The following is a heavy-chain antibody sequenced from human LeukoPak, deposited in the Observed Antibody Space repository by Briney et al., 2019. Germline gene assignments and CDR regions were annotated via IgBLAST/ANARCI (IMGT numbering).Heavy chain of an antibody. D-gene: IGHD7-27*01. CDR1: GFTFINYA. Sequence: PGGSLRLSCAASGFTFINYAMTWIRQAPGKGLEWVAVIGAGGDHIHYADSVKGRFTISRDNSKNTLSLQMNSLRAEDTAVYYCEKYMQTGDPFDYWGQGTLVAASS. V-gene: IGHV3-23*01. J-gene: IGHJ4*02. CDR2: IGAGGDHI. CDR3: EKYMQTGDPFDY.